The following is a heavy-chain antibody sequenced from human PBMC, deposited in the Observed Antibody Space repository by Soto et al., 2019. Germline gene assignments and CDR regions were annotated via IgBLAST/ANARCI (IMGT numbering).Heavy chain of an antibody. CDR2: FDPEDGET. CDR1: GYTLTELS. Sequence: ALVKVSCKVSGYTLTELSMHCVRQAPGKGLEWMGGFDPEDGETIYAQKFQGRVTMTEDTSTDTAYMELSSLRSEDTAVYYCATPGGGCSSTSCPDLFDYWGQGTLVTVSS. J-gene: IGHJ4*02. V-gene: IGHV1-24*01. CDR3: ATPGGGCSSTSCPDLFDY. D-gene: IGHD2-2*01.